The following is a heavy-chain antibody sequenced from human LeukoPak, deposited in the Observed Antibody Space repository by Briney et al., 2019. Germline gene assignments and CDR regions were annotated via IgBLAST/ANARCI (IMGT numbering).Heavy chain of an antibody. Sequence: PSETLSLTCTASGGSISSYYWSWIRQPPGKGLEWIGYIYYRSTNYNPSLKSRVTISIDTSKNQLSLKLSSVIAADTAVYYCASLNNYFDWDGYFDLWGRGTLVTVSS. CDR2: IYYRST. CDR3: ASLNNYFDWDGYFDL. V-gene: IGHV4-59*08. CDR1: GGSISSYY. J-gene: IGHJ2*01. D-gene: IGHD3-9*01.